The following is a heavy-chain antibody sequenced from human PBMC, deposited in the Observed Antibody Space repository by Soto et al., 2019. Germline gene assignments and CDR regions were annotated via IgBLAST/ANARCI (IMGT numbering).Heavy chain of an antibody. Sequence: SETLSLRSAVCGGTISSAGDSWSWIRQPPGKGLEWIGYIYHSGSTYYNPSLKSRVTISVDRSKNQFSLKLSSVTAADTAVYYCARGLVATRRGWFDPCAQRTLLTVSS. CDR1: GGTISSAGDS. CDR2: IYHSGST. CDR3: ARGLVATRRGWFDP. D-gene: IGHD5-12*01. J-gene: IGHJ5*02. V-gene: IGHV4-30-2*01.